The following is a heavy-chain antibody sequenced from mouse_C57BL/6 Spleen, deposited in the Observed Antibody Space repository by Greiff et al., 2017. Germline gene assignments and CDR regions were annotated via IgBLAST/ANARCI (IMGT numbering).Heavy chain of an antibody. CDR1: GYSFTGYY. V-gene: IGHV1-42*01. D-gene: IGHD2-10*02. Sequence: EVQLQQSGPELVKPGASVKISCKASGYSFTGYYMNWVKQSPEKSLEWIGEINPSTGGTTYNPKFKAKATLTVDKSSSTAYMQLKSLTSEDSAVYYCARSGSIHWYFDVWGTGTTVTVSS. J-gene: IGHJ1*03. CDR2: INPSTGGT. CDR3: ARSGSIHWYFDV.